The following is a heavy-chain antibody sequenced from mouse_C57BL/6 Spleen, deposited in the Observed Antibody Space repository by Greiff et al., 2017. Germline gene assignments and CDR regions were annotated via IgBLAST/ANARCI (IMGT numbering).Heavy chain of an antibody. J-gene: IGHJ1*03. CDR1: GFSLTSYG. CDR2: IWSGGST. V-gene: IGHV2-2*01. CDR3: AGNYYGNSYWYFDV. Sequence: VQLQESGPGLVQPSQSLSITCTASGFSLTSYGVHWVRQSPGKGLEWLGVIWSGGSTDYNAAFLSRLSISKDNSKSQVFFKMNSLQTADTSIYYYAGNYYGNSYWYFDVWGTGTTVTVSS. D-gene: IGHD1-1*01.